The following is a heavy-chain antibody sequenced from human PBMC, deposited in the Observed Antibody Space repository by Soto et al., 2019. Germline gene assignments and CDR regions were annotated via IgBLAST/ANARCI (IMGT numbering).Heavy chain of an antibody. J-gene: IGHJ4*02. Sequence: TSETLSLTCTVSGGSVSSGSYYWSWIRQPPGKGLEWIGYIYYSGSTNYNPSLKSRVTISVDTSKNQFSLKLSSVTAADTAVYFCARADMTTVTTFDYWGQGTLVTVSS. CDR3: ARADMTTVTTFDY. CDR1: GGSVSSGSYY. V-gene: IGHV4-61*01. D-gene: IGHD4-17*01. CDR2: IYYSGST.